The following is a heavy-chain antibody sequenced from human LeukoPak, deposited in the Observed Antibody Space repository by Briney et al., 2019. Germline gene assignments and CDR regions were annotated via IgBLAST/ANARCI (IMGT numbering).Heavy chain of an antibody. D-gene: IGHD4-23*01. Sequence: SVKCSCEASGGTFSSYAISWVRKAPGQGLEWMGGIIPIFGTANYAQKFQGRVTITADKSTSTAYMELSSLRSEDTAVYYCARETVVRGVAFDIWGQGTMVTVSS. CDR2: IIPIFGTA. CDR3: ARETVVRGVAFDI. J-gene: IGHJ3*02. CDR1: GGTFSSYA. V-gene: IGHV1-69*06.